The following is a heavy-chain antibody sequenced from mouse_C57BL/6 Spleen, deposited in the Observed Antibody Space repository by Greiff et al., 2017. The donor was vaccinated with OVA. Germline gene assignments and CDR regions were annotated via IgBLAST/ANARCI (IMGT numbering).Heavy chain of an antibody. J-gene: IGHJ3*01. CDR1: GYSITSGYD. CDR3: EMGGSLRSFAY. CDR2: ISYSGST. Sequence: VQLKESGPGMVKPSQSLSLTCTVTGYSITSGYDWHWIRHFPGNKLEWLRYISYSGSTNYNPSLKRRISITHDTSKNHFFLKVNSVTTEDTATNYCEMGGSLRSFAYWGQGTLVTVSA. D-gene: IGHD1-1*01. V-gene: IGHV3-1*01.